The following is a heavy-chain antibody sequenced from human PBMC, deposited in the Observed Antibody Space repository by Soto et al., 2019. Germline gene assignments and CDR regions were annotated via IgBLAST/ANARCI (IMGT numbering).Heavy chain of an antibody. J-gene: IGHJ4*02. CDR2: IYDGGST. CDR3: TRGPAGDKVDY. Sequence: QVQLQGSGPRLVKPSQTLSLTCTVSGDSISDVNYYWSWIRQSPDKGLEWIGHIYDGGSTYSNPFLKXRXTXQXXTSKDQFSLQPSSSSAADTAGYYSTRGPAGDKVDYWGQGPLVTVSS. D-gene: IGHD7-27*01. V-gene: IGHV4-30-4*01. CDR1: GDSISDVNYY.